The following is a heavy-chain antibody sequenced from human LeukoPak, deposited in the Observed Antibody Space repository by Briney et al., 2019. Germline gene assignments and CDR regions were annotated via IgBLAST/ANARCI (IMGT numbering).Heavy chain of an antibody. V-gene: IGHV4-34*01. D-gene: IGHD1-7*01. CDR1: GGSFSGYY. J-gene: IGHJ6*02. Sequence: PSETLSLTCAVYGGSFSGYYWSWVRQPPGKGLEWIGEINHSGSTNYNPSLKSRVTISVDTSKNQFSLKLSSVTAADTAVYYCARNEKYNWNYVYYYYYGMDVWGQGTTVTVSS. CDR2: INHSGST. CDR3: ARNEKYNWNYVYYYYYGMDV.